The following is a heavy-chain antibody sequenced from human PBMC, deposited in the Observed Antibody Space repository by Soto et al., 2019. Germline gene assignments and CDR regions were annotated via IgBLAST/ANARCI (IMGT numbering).Heavy chain of an antibody. Sequence: QVQLQESGPGLVKPSETLSLTCTVSGGSVSGGSYCWSWIRQPPGKGLECIGYVYNSGSTTYNPSLTIRVTISVDTSMNQVSLGLSSVTDADTAVYYCARLPLTTYFDLWGRGSLVTVSS. CDR3: ARLPLTTYFDL. V-gene: IGHV4-61*01. CDR1: GGSVSGGSYC. J-gene: IGHJ2*01. CDR2: VYNSGST. D-gene: IGHD3-9*01.